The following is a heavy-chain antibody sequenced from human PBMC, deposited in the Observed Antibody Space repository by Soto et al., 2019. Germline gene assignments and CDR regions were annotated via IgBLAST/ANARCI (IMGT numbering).Heavy chain of an antibody. V-gene: IGHV4-59*02. CDR1: GASVSHGY. CDR2: MYFGGSL. CDR3: ARSYYDSTGFAVDP. J-gene: IGHJ5*02. D-gene: IGHD3-22*01. Sequence: QMQLQASGPGLVKPSETLSLTCNVSGASVSHGYWSWIRQPPGKGLEWIGFMYFGGSLNYNPSLTSRATISVETSKSQFSMKLTSVTASDTAVYYWARSYYDSTGFAVDPWGQGTLVTVSS.